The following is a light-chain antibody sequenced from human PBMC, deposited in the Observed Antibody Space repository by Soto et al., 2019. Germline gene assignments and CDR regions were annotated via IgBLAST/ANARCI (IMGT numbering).Light chain of an antibody. V-gene: IGKV3-11*01. CDR2: DAS. CDR1: QSVSIY. Sequence: EIVLTQSPATLSLSPGDRATLSCRASQSVSIYLAWYQQKPGQAPRLLISDASRRATGIPARFSGSGSGTDFTLTISDLEPEDFAVYYCQQRSNWLTFGGGTKVEI. CDR3: QQRSNWLT. J-gene: IGKJ4*01.